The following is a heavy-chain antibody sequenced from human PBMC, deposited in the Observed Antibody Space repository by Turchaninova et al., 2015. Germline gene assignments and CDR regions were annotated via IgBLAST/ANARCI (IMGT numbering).Heavy chain of an antibody. J-gene: IGHJ4*02. D-gene: IGHD2-2*01. CDR2: IYWDDDK. V-gene: IGHV2-5*02. Sequence: ITLKESGPTLVKPTQTLTLTCTFSGFSLSRYGVGVGWIRQPPGKALEWLALIYWDDDKSYRPSMQSRLTITRDTSKNQVVLTMTNMDPVDTATYYCARNLVVPAATFDYWGQGTLVTVSS. CDR3: ARNLVVPAATFDY. CDR1: GFSLSRYGVG.